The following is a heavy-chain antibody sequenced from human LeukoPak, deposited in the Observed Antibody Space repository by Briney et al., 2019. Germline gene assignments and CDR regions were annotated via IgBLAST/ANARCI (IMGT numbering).Heavy chain of an antibody. CDR1: GGSISSSGYY. V-gene: IGHV4-39*07. Sequence: KASETLSLTCTVSGGSISSSGYYWGWIRQPPGKGLEWIGTIYYSGSTYYNPSLKSRVTISVDTSKNQFSLKLSSVTAADTAVYYCARVSIAAAATFDYWGQGTLVTVSS. D-gene: IGHD6-13*01. CDR3: ARVSIAAAATFDY. CDR2: IYYSGST. J-gene: IGHJ4*02.